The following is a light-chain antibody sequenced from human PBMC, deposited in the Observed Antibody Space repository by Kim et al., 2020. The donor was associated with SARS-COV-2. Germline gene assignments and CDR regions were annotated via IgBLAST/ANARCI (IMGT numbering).Light chain of an antibody. CDR3: GVWDDSLNAVL. J-gene: IGLJ2*01. CDR1: QSNIGRNT. CDR2: TYN. Sequence: QSVLTQPPSASETPGQRVTISCSGGQSNIGRNTVNWYKQLPGSAPKLLIHTYNQRPSGIPDRFSGSKSGTSASLAISGLQSEDEADYYCGVWDDSLNAVLFGGGTQLTVL. V-gene: IGLV1-44*01.